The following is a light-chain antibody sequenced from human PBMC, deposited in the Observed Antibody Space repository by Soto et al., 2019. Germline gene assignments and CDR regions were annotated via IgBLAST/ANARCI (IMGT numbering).Light chain of an antibody. J-gene: IGLJ1*01. V-gene: IGLV2-14*03. CDR1: SNDIGAYNF. Sequence: QSALTQPASVSGSPGQSITISCTGTSNDIGAYNFVSWYQQHPGKAPKLMIYDVSNRPSGLSNRFSGSKSGSTASLTISGPQAEGEADYYCSSYTTSSLYVFGTGTKLTVL. CDR3: SSYTTSSLYV. CDR2: DVS.